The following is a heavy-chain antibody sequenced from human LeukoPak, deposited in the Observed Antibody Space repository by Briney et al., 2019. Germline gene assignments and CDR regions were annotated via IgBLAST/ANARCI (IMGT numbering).Heavy chain of an antibody. Sequence: GGSLRLSCAASGFSYSRFSMRGVRQAPGKGLEWVSVISGSGASSSYADSVQGRFTISRDNSKNTLYLQMNSLRAEDTALYYCANHRLSSPIAPMCDPWGQGTQVTVSS. D-gene: IGHD2-15*01. V-gene: IGHV3-23*01. CDR2: ISGSGASS. J-gene: IGHJ5*02. CDR1: GFSYSRFS. CDR3: ANHRLSSPIAPMCDP.